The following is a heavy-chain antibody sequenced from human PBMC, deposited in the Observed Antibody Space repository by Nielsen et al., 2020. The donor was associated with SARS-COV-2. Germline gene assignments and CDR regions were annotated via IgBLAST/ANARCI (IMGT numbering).Heavy chain of an antibody. CDR3: ARGGYSGYDLLKFDY. Sequence: SVNVPCRASGYTFTSYDINRVRHATGQGLEWMGWMNPNSGNTGYAQKFQGRVTMTRNTSISTAYMELSSLRSEDTAVYYCARGGYSGYDLLKFDYWGQGTLVTVSS. CDR1: GYTFTSYD. J-gene: IGHJ4*02. CDR2: MNPNSGNT. D-gene: IGHD5-12*01. V-gene: IGHV1-8*01.